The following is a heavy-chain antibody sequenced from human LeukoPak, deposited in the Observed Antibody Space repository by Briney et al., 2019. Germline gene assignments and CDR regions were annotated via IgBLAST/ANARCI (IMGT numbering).Heavy chain of an antibody. CDR2: INPNSGGT. CDR1: GYTFSGYY. CDR3: AREELLAFDY. D-gene: IGHD1-7*01. V-gene: IGHV1-2*02. J-gene: IGHJ4*02. Sequence: ASVKVSCKSSGYTFSGYYMHWVRQAPGQGLEWMGWINPNSGGTNYAQKFQGRVTMTTDTSISTAYMELSRLRSDDTAVYYCAREELLAFDYWGQGSLVTVSS.